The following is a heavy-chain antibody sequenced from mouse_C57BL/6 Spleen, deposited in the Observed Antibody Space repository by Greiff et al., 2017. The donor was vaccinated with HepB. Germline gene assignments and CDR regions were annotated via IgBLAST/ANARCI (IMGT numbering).Heavy chain of an antibody. CDR2: IYPGDGDT. Sequence: QVQLQQSGPELVKPGASVKISCKASGYAFSSSWMNWVKQRPGKGLEWIGRIYPGDGDTNYNGKFKGKATLTADKSSSTAYMQLSSLTSEDSAVYFCASLLLRFPYAMDYWGQGTSVTVSS. J-gene: IGHJ4*01. D-gene: IGHD1-1*01. CDR3: ASLLLRFPYAMDY. CDR1: GYAFSSSW. V-gene: IGHV1-82*01.